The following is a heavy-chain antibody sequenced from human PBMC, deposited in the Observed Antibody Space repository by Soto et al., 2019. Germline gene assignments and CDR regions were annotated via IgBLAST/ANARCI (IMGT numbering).Heavy chain of an antibody. Sequence: SETLSLTCTVSGGSISGYYWSWIRQPPWKGLEWIGYIHSSGSTNFNPSLKSRVTLSVDTSRNQFSLSLSSVTAADTAVYYCARRGGGYYVDSWGQGTLVTVSS. D-gene: IGHD3-3*01. CDR2: IHSSGST. V-gene: IGHV4-59*01. CDR3: ARRGGGYYVDS. CDR1: GGSISGYY. J-gene: IGHJ5*01.